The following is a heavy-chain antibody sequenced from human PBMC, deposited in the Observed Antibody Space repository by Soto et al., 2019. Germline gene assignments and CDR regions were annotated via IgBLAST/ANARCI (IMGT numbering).Heavy chain of an antibody. V-gene: IGHV3-66*01. CDR2: IYTGGST. D-gene: IGHD2-2*01. CDR3: ARERCFSTSCHLGDY. J-gene: IGHJ4*02. CDR1: GITVSSNY. Sequence: EVQLVESGGALVQPGGSLRLSCAASGITVSSNYMSWVRQAPGKGLEWVSVIYTGGSTYYADSVKGRFTISRDNSKNTLYLQMNSLRAEDTAVYYCARERCFSTSCHLGDYWGQGTLVTVSS.